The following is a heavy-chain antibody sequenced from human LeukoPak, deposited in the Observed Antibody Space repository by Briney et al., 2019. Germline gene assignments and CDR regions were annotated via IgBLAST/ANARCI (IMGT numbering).Heavy chain of an antibody. Sequence: SVKVSCKASLGTFSSYAISSVHPPAGQGLEWMGRIIPILGRANYAEKFQGRVTITAGNSTSTAYMELSSLRSEDTAVYYCAGVTTLNRCDPWGQGTLVTVSS. J-gene: IGHJ5*02. D-gene: IGHD4-11*01. CDR1: LGTFSSYA. V-gene: IGHV1-69*04. CDR3: AGVTTLNRCDP. CDR2: IIPILGRA.